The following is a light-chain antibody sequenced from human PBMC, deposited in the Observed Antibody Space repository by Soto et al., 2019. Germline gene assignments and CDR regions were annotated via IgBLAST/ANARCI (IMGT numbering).Light chain of an antibody. CDR1: QRISSW. CDR3: QQGDSFPIT. V-gene: IGKV1-12*01. J-gene: IGKJ5*01. Sequence: DIQMTPSPSSVSASVGDRVTITCQASQRISSWLAWYQQKPGTVPRLLIYAASSLQSGVPSRFSGSGAGPEFTLAITSLQPEDFGTYYCQQGDSFPITFGQGTRLEI. CDR2: AAS.